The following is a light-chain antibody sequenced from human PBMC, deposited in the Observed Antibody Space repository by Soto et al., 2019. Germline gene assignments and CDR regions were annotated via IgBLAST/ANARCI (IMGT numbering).Light chain of an antibody. CDR1: QGISSC. CDR3: QQANSFPLT. J-gene: IGKJ4*01. V-gene: IGKV1-12*01. CDR2: AAS. Sequence: DIQMTQSPSSVSASVGDRVTITCRASQGISSCLAWYQQKPGKAPKLLIYAASSLQSGVPSRFSGSGSGTDFTLTFSSLQPEDFATYYCQQANSFPLTFGGGTKVEIK.